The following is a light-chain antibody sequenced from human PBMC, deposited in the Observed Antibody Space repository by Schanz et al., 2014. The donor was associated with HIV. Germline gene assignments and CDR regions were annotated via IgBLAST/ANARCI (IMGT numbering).Light chain of an antibody. CDR2: GAS. V-gene: IGKV3-20*01. Sequence: EIVLTQSPGSLSLSPGGRATLSCRASQSISNTYLAWYQQKPGQAPRLLLYGASRRATGIPDRFSGSGSGTDFTLTISRLEPEDFAVYYCQQYGSSLYTFGQGTKLEIK. CDR1: QSISNTY. J-gene: IGKJ2*01. CDR3: QQYGSSLYT.